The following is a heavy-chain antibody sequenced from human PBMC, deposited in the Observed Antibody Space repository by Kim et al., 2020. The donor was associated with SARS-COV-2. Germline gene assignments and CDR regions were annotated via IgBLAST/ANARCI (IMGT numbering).Heavy chain of an antibody. V-gene: IGHV3-11*01. CDR1: GFTFSDVY. CDR2: IDGSGRVI. J-gene: IGHJ4*02. Sequence: GGSLRLSCVASGFTFSDVYNDVYMSWIRQAPGKGLECVSCIDGSGRVISYAASVKGRFTISRDNDKNSLFLEMNSLRAEDSAVYYCARDPNRIDYWGQGTLVTVST. CDR3: ARDPNRIDY.